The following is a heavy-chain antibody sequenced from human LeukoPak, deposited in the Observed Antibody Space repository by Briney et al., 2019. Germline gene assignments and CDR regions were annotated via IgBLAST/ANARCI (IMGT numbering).Heavy chain of an antibody. J-gene: IGHJ6*03. CDR2: IKQDGSEK. CDR1: GFTFSSYW. CDR3: ARDQRSSSPKLSFYYYYMDV. V-gene: IGHV3-7*01. D-gene: IGHD6-6*01. Sequence: GGSLRLSCAASGFTFSSYWMSWVRQAPGKGLEWVANIKQDGSEKYYVDSVKGRFTISRDNAKNSLYLQMNSLRAEDTAVYYCARDQRSSSPKLSFYYYYMDVWGKGTTVTVSS.